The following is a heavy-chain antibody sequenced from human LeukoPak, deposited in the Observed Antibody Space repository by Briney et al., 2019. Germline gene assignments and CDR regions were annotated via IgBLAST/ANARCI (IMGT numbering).Heavy chain of an antibody. J-gene: IGHJ5*02. Sequence: SETLSLTCAVYGGSFSGYYWSWIRQPPRKGLEWIGEINHSGSTNYNPSLKSRVTISVDTSKNQFSLKLSSVTAADTAVYYCARGIPHYDILTGYPGAGWFDPWGQGTLVTVSS. CDR1: GGSFSGYY. CDR3: ARGIPHYDILTGYPGAGWFDP. CDR2: INHSGST. D-gene: IGHD3-9*01. V-gene: IGHV4-34*01.